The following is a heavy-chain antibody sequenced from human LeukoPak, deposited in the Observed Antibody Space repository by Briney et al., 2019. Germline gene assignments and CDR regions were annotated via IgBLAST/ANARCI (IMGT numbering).Heavy chain of an antibody. D-gene: IGHD1-1*01. Sequence: SETLSLTCTVSGGSISSGSYYWSWIRQPAGKGLEWIGRIYTSGSTNYNPSLKSRVITSVDTSKNQFSLKLSSVTAADTAVYYCARERLERRDNWFDPWGQGTLVTVSS. V-gene: IGHV4-61*02. CDR3: ARERLERRDNWFDP. CDR1: GGSISSGSYY. CDR2: IYTSGST. J-gene: IGHJ5*02.